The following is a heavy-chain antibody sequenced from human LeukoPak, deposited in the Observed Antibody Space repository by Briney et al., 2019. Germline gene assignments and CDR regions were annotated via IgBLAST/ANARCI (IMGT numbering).Heavy chain of an antibody. J-gene: IGHJ6*02. D-gene: IGHD3-10*01. V-gene: IGHV4-39*07. CDR2: IYYSGSI. CDR3: AREFKGSDV. Sequence: SETLSLTCTVSGGSISSSSYYWGWIRPPPGKGLEWIGSIYYSGSIYYNPSLKSRVTISVDTSKNQFSLKLSAVTAADTAVYCWAREFKGSDVWGQGTTVTVCS. CDR1: GGSISSSSYY.